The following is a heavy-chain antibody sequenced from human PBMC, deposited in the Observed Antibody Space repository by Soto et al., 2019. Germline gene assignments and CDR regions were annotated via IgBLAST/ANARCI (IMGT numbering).Heavy chain of an antibody. D-gene: IGHD1-26*01. CDR3: ARGLIVGATTPFDY. Sequence: QVQLQESGPGLVKPSETLSLTCTVSGGSISGYYWSWIRQPPGKGLEWIGEINHSGSTNYNPSLKSRVTISVDTSKNQFSLKLSSVTAADTAVYYCARGLIVGATTPFDYWGQGTLVTVSS. J-gene: IGHJ4*02. CDR1: GGSISGYY. V-gene: IGHV4-34*01. CDR2: INHSGST.